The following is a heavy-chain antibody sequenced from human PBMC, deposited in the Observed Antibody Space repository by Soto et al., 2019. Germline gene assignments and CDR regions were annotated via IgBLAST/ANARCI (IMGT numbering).Heavy chain of an antibody. CDR1: GFRFRDYW. CDR2: VTPDGSSK. CDR3: TTLSTAVYYFAFDI. Sequence: EVQLVESGGGLVRPGGSLSLSCAASGFRFRDYWMHWVRRPPGVGLVWVSRVTPDGSSKDYADSVQGRFTISRDNANNMVYLQMDNLRVEDTAVYYCTTLSTAVYYFAFDIWGLGTMVTVSS. V-gene: IGHV3-74*01. D-gene: IGHD1-20*01. J-gene: IGHJ3*02.